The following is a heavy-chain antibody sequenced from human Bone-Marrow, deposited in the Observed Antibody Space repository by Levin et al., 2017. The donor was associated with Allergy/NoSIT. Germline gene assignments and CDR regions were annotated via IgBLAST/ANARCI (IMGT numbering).Heavy chain of an antibody. CDR1: GFTFDDYA. CDR2: LSWNRGVL. CDR3: AKDLRCDNSNCFPGFCQYGLDG. V-gene: IGHV3-9*01. J-gene: IGHJ6*01. D-gene: IGHD2-15*01. Sequence: PTGGSLRLSCAASGFTFDDYAMHWVRQVPGKGLEWVSGLSWNRGVLGYADSVKGRFTISRDSASNSLYLQMNRLRTEDTAFYFCAKDLRCDNSNCFPGFCQYGLDGWGQGTTVLVSA.